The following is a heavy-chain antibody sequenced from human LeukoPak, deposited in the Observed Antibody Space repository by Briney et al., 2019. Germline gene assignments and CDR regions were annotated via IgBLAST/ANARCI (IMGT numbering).Heavy chain of an antibody. CDR3: ASRPGYYDILTGYDY. J-gene: IGHJ4*02. D-gene: IGHD3-9*01. Sequence: GGSLRLSCAASGFTFSSYWMSWVRRAPGKGLEWVANIKQDGSEKYYVDSVKGRFTISRDNAKNSLYLQMNSLRAEDTAVYYCASRPGYYDILTGYDYWGQGTLVTVSS. CDR2: IKQDGSEK. CDR1: GFTFSSYW. V-gene: IGHV3-7*03.